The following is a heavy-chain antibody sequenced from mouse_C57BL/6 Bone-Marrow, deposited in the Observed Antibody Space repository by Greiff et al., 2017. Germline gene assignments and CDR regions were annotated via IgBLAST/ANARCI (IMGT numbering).Heavy chain of an antibody. V-gene: IGHV1-69*01. D-gene: IGHD1-1*02. CDR2: IDPSDSYT. J-gene: IGHJ2*01. CDR1: GYTFTSYW. CDR3: ASGGFGY. Sequence: QVQLQQSGAELVMPGASVKLSCKASGYTFTSYWMHWVKQRPGQGLEWIGEIDPSDSYTNYNQKFKGKSTLTGDKSSSTAYLQLSSLTSEDSAVYYCASGGFGYGGRGTALTVSS.